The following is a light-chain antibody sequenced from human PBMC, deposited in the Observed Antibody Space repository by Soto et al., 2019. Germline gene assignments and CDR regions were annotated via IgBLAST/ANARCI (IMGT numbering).Light chain of an antibody. V-gene: IGKV3-15*01. J-gene: IGKJ3*01. CDR1: QSVGSN. CDR3: QQYNNWPDFT. Sequence: EIVMTQSPATLSVSPGERATLSCRASQSVGSNLAWYQQKPGQAPRLLIYGASTRATGITARFSGCGSGTEFTLTISSLQSEYFAVYYCQQYNNWPDFTFGPGTKVDVK. CDR2: GAS.